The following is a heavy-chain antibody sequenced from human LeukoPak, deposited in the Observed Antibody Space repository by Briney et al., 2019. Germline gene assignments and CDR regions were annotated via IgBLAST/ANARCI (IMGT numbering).Heavy chain of an antibody. D-gene: IGHD4-23*01. CDR3: ARHTTVGGSLRFDY. Sequence: GESLKISCKGSGYGFSSYWIGWVRQVPGKGLEYMGIICPGDSDTRYSQSFQGQVTISADKSITAAYLQWSSLKASDTAMYYCARHTTVGGSLRFDYWGQGTLVSVSS. V-gene: IGHV5-51*01. J-gene: IGHJ4*02. CDR2: ICPGDSDT. CDR1: GYGFSSYW.